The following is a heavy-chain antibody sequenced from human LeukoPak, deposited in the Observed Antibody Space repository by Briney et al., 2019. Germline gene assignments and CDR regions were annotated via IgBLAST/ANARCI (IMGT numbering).Heavy chain of an antibody. D-gene: IGHD3-16*02. V-gene: IGHV3-23*01. CDR1: GFTFSSYA. CDR2: ISGGGGST. Sequence: GGSLRLSCAASGFTFSSYAMSWVRQSPGKGLEWVSAISGGGGSTYYADSVKGRFTISRDNSKNTLYLQMNSLRAEDTAVYYCARDNGDDYVWGSYPITYYFDYWGQGTLVTVSS. J-gene: IGHJ4*02. CDR3: ARDNGDDYVWGSYPITYYFDY.